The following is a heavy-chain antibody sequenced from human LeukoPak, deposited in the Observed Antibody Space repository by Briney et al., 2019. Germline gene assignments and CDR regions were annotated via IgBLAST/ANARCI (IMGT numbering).Heavy chain of an antibody. D-gene: IGHD2-8*02. CDR1: GFTFTNYL. CDR2: IAPSVDTT. V-gene: IGHV1-46*01. CDR3: VREESGGYFDY. J-gene: IGHJ4*02. Sequence: ASVKVSCKSFGFTFTNYLLHWVRQAPGQGLEWVGRIAPSVDTTNYAQKFRGRVTMTRDTSTSTVYMELSSLRSDNTAIYYCVREESGGYFDYWGQGTLVTVSS.